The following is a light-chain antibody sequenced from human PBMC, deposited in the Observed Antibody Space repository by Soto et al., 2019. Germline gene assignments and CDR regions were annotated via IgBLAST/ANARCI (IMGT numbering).Light chain of an antibody. J-gene: IGKJ4*01. Sequence: DIQMTQSPSSLSASVGDRVTLTCRASQSISSNFNWYQQKPGNAPKILIYAASSLQSGVPSRFSGSGSGTDLALTISSMQPEDFATYCCQHRYSTLSLTFGGGTKVEIK. V-gene: IGKV1-39*01. CDR1: QSISSN. CDR3: QHRYSTLSLT. CDR2: AAS.